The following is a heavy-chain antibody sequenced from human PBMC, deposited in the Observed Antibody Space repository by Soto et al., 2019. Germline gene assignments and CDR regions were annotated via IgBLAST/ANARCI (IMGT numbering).Heavy chain of an antibody. CDR3: ARRPYGSSWKYYYGMDV. CDR1: GYSFTSYW. J-gene: IGHJ6*02. D-gene: IGHD6-13*01. V-gene: IGHV5-51*01. CDR2: IYPGDSDT. Sequence: PGESLKISCKGSGYSFTSYWIGWVRQMPGKGLEWMGIIYPGDSDTRYSPSFQGQVTISADKSISTAYLQWSSLKASDTAMYYCARRPYGSSWKYYYGMDVWGQGTTVTVSS.